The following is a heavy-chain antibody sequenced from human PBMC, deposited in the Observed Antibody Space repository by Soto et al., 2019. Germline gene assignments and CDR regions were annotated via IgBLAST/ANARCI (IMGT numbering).Heavy chain of an antibody. Sequence: GGSLRLSCAASGFTFSSYSISWVRQAPGKGLEWVSAISGSGVSTYYADSVKGRFTISRDNSKNTLYLQMNSLRAEDTAVYYCAKDSAARHLWADYCGQRTLVPVSP. D-gene: IGHD6-6*01. J-gene: IGHJ4*02. V-gene: IGHV3-23*01. CDR2: ISGSGVST. CDR3: AKDSAARHLWADY. CDR1: GFTFSSYS.